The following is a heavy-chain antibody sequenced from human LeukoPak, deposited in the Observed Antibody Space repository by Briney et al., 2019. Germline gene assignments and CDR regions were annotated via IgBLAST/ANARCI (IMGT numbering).Heavy chain of an antibody. J-gene: IGHJ4*02. D-gene: IGHD4-17*01. CDR2: IYASGST. V-gene: IGHV4-61*02. Sequence: SETLSLTCTVYGGSISSGSYYWSWIRQPAGKGLEWIGRIYASGSTNYNPSLKSRVTISVDTSKNQFSLKLSSVTAADTAVYYCAREGVYGDYDYWGQGTLVTVSS. CDR1: GGSISSGSYY. CDR3: AREGVYGDYDY.